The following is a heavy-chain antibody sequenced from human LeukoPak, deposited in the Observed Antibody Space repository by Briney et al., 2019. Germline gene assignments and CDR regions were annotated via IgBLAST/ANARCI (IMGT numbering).Heavy chain of an antibody. CDR2: LYNAGST. Sequence: PGGSLRLSCVASGFTVSNKYMSWVRQAPGKGLEWVSVLYNAGSTYYADSVKGRVTISRDNSKNTLYLQMNSLRAEDTAVYYCAKDLSSSWNYFDYWGQGTLVTVSS. CDR1: GFTVSNKY. V-gene: IGHV3-53*01. CDR3: AKDLSSSWNYFDY. D-gene: IGHD6-13*01. J-gene: IGHJ4*02.